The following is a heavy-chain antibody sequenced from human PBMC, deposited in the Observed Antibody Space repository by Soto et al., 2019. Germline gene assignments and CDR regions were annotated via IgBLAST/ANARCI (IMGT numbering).Heavy chain of an antibody. J-gene: IGHJ3*02. CDR2: ISGSGGST. V-gene: IGHV3-23*01. CDR3: AKVRGLYSSSWFGAFDI. CDR1: GFTFSSYA. Sequence: EVQLLESGGGLVQPGGSLRLSCAASGFTFSSYAMSWVRQAPGKGLEWVSAISGSGGSTYYADSVKGRFTISRDNSKNTLYLQMNSLRAEDTAVYYCAKVRGLYSSSWFGAFDIWGQGTMVTVSS. D-gene: IGHD6-13*01.